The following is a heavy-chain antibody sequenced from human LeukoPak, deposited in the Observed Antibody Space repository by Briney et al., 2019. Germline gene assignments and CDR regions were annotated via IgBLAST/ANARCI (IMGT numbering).Heavy chain of an antibody. CDR2: ISYDGSNK. Sequence: PGGSLRLSCAASGFTFSSYAMHWVRQAPGKGLEWVAVISYDGSNKYYADSVKGRFTISRDNSKNTLYLQMNSLRAEDTAVYHCAREPPQLISSPGHFDYWGQGTLVTVSS. CDR1: GFTFSSYA. J-gene: IGHJ4*02. D-gene: IGHD2-2*01. V-gene: IGHV3-30-3*01. CDR3: AREPPQLISSPGHFDY.